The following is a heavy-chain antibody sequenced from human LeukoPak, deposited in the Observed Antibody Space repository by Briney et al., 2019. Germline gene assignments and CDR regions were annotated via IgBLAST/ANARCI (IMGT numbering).Heavy chain of an antibody. J-gene: IGHJ3*02. D-gene: IGHD2-2*01. V-gene: IGHV1-69*06. CDR2: IIPIFGTA. Sequence: SVNVSCKASGGTFSSYAISWVRQAPGQGLEWMGGIIPIFGTANYAQKFQGRVTITADKSTSTAYMELSSLRSEDTAVYYCARSTSITDAFDIWGQGTMVTVSS. CDR3: ARSTSITDAFDI. CDR1: GGTFSSYA.